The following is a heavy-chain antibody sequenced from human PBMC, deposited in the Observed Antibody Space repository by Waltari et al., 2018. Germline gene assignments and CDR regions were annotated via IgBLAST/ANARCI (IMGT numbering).Heavy chain of an antibody. CDR2: IYTSGST. V-gene: IGHV4-4*07. D-gene: IGHD3-9*01. Sequence: QVQLQESGPGLVKPSETLSLTCTVSGGSISSYYWSWIRQPAGKGLEWIGRIYTSGSTNDTPSLKRRVPMSVDTSKNQFSLKLSSWTAADTAVYYCARERNFDPPPGYYFDYWGQGTLVTVSS. J-gene: IGHJ4*02. CDR1: GGSISSYY. CDR3: ARERNFDPPPGYYFDY.